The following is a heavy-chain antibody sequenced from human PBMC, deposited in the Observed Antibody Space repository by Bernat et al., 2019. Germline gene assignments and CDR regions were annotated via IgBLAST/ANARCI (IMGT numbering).Heavy chain of an antibody. Sequence: LVESGGGLVQPGGSLRLSCAASGFTFSNYWMNWVRQAPGKGLVWVSRINSDGSSTSYADSVKGRFTISRDNAKNTLYLQMNSLRAEDTAVYYCARDWAMVRGVSDYWGQGTLVTVSS. V-gene: IGHV3-74*01. CDR2: INSDGSST. J-gene: IGHJ4*02. CDR1: GFTFSNYW. CDR3: ARDWAMVRGVSDY. D-gene: IGHD3-10*01.